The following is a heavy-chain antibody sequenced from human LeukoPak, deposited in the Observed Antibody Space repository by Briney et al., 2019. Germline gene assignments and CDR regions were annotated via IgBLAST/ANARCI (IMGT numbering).Heavy chain of an antibody. J-gene: IGHJ6*02. CDR1: GATLNIFA. CDR2: IIPIFGTA. Sequence: SVKVSCKASGATLNIFAISWVRQAPGQDLEWMGGIIPIFGTANYAQKYQGAVTITADESTNTAFMELSSLRSEDTAVYYCASRFCSGGRCDSSYYYYYGMDVWGQGTTVTVSS. CDR3: ASRFCSGGRCDSSYYYYYGMDV. D-gene: IGHD2-15*01. V-gene: IGHV1-69*13.